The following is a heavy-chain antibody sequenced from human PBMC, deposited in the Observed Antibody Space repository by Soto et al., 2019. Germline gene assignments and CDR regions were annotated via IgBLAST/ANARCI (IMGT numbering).Heavy chain of an antibody. CDR2: IYYSGST. CDR1: GGSISSYY. Sequence: SETLSLTCTVSGGSISSYYWSWIRQPPGKGLEWIGYIYYSGSTNYNPSLKSRVTISVDTSKNQFSLKLSSVTAADTAVYYCARDDGFQWGQGTLVTVSS. J-gene: IGHJ4*02. V-gene: IGHV4-59*01. CDR3: ARDDGFQ.